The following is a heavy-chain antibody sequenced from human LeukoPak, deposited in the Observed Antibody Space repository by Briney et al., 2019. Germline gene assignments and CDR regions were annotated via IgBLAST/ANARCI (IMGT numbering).Heavy chain of an antibody. CDR2: IYPSGST. J-gene: IGHJ5*02. D-gene: IGHD5-18*01. CDR1: GGSISSYY. CDR3: ARAGGYSYGSRNWFDP. Sequence: PSETLSLTCTVSGGSISSYYWSWIRQPPGKGLEWIWYIYPSGSTNYNPSLESRVTISVDTSRNQFSLKLRSVTAADTAVYYCARAGGYSYGSRNWFDPWGQGTLVTVFS. V-gene: IGHV4-4*09.